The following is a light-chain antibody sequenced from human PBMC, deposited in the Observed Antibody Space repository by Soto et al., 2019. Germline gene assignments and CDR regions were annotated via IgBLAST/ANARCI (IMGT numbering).Light chain of an antibody. CDR1: SSNLGANYD. Sequence: QPVLTQPPSVSGAPGQRVTISCTGSSSNLGANYDVHWYQLLPGAVPKLLIYGTTKRPSGVPDRFSGSRSAATSASLAITGLQTEDEADYYCQAYDKSLSGSVVFGGGTKLTVL. J-gene: IGLJ2*01. CDR3: QAYDKSLSGSVV. V-gene: IGLV1-40*01. CDR2: GTT.